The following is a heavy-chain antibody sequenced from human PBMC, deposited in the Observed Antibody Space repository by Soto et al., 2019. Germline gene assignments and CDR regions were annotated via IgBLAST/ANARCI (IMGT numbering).Heavy chain of an antibody. CDR2: ISSSSSYI. V-gene: IGHV3-21*04. Sequence: GGSLRLSCAASGFTFSSYSMNWVRQAPGKGLEWVSSISSSSSYIYYADSVKGRFTISRDNAKNTLYLQMNSLRAEDTALYYCAKGSHYDILTAYHAFDYWGPGTLVTVSS. J-gene: IGHJ4*02. CDR3: AKGSHYDILTAYHAFDY. D-gene: IGHD3-9*01. CDR1: GFTFSSYS.